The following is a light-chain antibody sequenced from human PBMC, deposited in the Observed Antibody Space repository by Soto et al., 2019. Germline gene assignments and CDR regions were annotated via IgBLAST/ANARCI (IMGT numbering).Light chain of an antibody. J-gene: IGLJ3*02. CDR2: QVS. CDR3: SSYTSSNPRV. Sequence: QSALTQPASVSGSPGQSITISCTGTSSDVGGYTYVSWYQQHPGKAPKLMIYQVSNRPSGVSNRFSGSKSGNTASLTISGLQTEDEAHYYCSSYTSSNPRVFGGGTKLTVL. CDR1: SSDVGGYTY. V-gene: IGLV2-14*01.